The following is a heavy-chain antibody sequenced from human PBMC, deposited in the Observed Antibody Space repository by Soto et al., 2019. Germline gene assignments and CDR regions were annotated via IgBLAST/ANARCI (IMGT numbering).Heavy chain of an antibody. Sequence: ASVKVSCKASGYTFTSYGISWVRQAPGQGLEWMGWISAYNGNTNYAQKLQGRVTMTTDTSTSTAYMELRSLRSDDTAVYYCARTGNYYDSSAMNWFDYWGQGTLVTVSS. CDR2: ISAYNGNT. D-gene: IGHD3-22*01. CDR1: GYTFTSYG. J-gene: IGHJ4*02. CDR3: ARTGNYYDSSAMNWFDY. V-gene: IGHV1-18*04.